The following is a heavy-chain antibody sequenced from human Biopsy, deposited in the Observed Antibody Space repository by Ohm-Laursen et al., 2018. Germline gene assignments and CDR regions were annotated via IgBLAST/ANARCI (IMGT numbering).Heavy chain of an antibody. D-gene: IGHD4-17*01. CDR3: ALAAAQTVTHFDY. CDR2: ISGNSDII. CDR1: GFIFSTYT. Sequence: SLRLSCAASGFIFSTYTMNWVRQAPGEGLAWVSTISGNSDIIYDTDSVKGRFTISRDNSKNTLYLQMNSLRADDTAVYYCALAAAQTVTHFDYWGQGTLVTVSS. V-gene: IGHV3-23*01. J-gene: IGHJ4*02.